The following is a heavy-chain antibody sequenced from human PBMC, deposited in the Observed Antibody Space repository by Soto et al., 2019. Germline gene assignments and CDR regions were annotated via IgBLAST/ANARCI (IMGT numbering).Heavy chain of an antibody. J-gene: IGHJ4*02. CDR1: GFTFSSYS. Sequence: GGSLRLSCAASGFTFSSYSMNWVRQAPGKGLEWVSYISSSSSTIYYADSVKGRFTISRDNAKNSLYLQMNSLRDEDTAVYYCAVLRADYYDTSGYYPGTFDYWGRGTLVTVSS. D-gene: IGHD3-22*01. CDR2: ISSSSSTI. V-gene: IGHV3-48*02. CDR3: AVLRADYYDTSGYYPGTFDY.